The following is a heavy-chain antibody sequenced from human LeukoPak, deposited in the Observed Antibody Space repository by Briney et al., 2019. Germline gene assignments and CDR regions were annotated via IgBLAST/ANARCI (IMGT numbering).Heavy chain of an antibody. V-gene: IGHV3-21*04. CDR1: GFTFSSYS. Sequence: GGSLRLSCAASGFTFSSYSMNWVRQAPGKGLEWVSSISSSSSYIYYADSVKGRFTISRDNAKNSLYLQMNSLRAEDTAVYYCAKREYCSGRNCPDAFDFWGQGTMVTVSS. CDR3: AKREYCSGRNCPDAFDF. D-gene: IGHD2-15*01. CDR2: ISSSSSYI. J-gene: IGHJ3*01.